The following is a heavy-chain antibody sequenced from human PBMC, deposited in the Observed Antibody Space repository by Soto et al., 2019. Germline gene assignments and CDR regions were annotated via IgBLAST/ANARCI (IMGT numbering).Heavy chain of an antibody. V-gene: IGHV1-18*01. J-gene: IGHJ4*02. CDR3: AGGGRVAVAGAPCVY. Sequence: QVQLAQSGAEVKKPGASVKVSCKASGYTFTSYGISWVRQAPGQGLEWMGWISAYNGNTNYAQKLQGRVTMTTDTSTSRAWREVRSLRSDDTAVYSCAGGGRVAVAGAPCVYWGQGSLVTVFS. D-gene: IGHD6-19*01. CDR1: GYTFTSYG. CDR2: ISAYNGNT.